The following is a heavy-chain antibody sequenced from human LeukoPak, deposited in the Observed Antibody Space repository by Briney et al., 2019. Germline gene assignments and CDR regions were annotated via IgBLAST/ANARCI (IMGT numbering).Heavy chain of an antibody. Sequence: GGSLRLSCEASGFTVSSNYMSWVRQAPGKGLEWVSVIYSGGSTYYADSVKGRFTISRDNSKNTLYLQMNSLRAEDTAVYYCARDSCSSTSCYPYYGMDVWGQGTTVTVSS. D-gene: IGHD2-2*01. CDR3: ARDSCSSTSCYPYYGMDV. CDR2: IYSGGST. CDR1: GFTVSSNY. J-gene: IGHJ6*02. V-gene: IGHV3-53*01.